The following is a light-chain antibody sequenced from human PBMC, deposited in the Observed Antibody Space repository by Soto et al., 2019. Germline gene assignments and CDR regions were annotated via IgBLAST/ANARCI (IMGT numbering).Light chain of an antibody. CDR2: GAS. CDR1: QSVSSSY. J-gene: IGKJ5*01. CDR3: QQYGYSPIT. V-gene: IGKV3-20*01. Sequence: EIVLTQSPGTLSLSPGERATLSCRASQSVSSSYLSWYQQKPGQAPRLLIYGASSRATGIADRFSGSGSGTDFTLTISRLEPEDFALYYCQQYGYSPITFGQGTRLEIK.